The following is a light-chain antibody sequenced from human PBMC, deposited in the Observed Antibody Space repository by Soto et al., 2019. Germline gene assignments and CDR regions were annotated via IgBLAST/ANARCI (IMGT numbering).Light chain of an antibody. Sequence: DIQMTQSPSTLSASVGDRVTITCRASQSISSWLAWYQQKPGKAPKLLIYDASSLESGVPSRFSGSGSGTDFSLTTSSRQPDVLATYYCHHNGTLGQGTKGDIK. J-gene: IGKJ1*01. V-gene: IGKV1-5*01. CDR2: DAS. CDR3: HHNGT. CDR1: QSISSW.